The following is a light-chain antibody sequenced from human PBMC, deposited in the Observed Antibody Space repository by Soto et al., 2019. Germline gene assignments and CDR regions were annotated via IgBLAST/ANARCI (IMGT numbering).Light chain of an antibody. CDR2: EGS. J-gene: IGLJ1*01. CDR1: SSDVGTYNL. Sequence: QSVLTQPASVSGSPGQSITISCTGTSSDVGTYNLVSWYQHHPGKAPKLMIYEGSKRPSGVSNRFSGSKSSNTASLTISGLQAEDEADYYCCSYAGSSTYVFGTGTKVTVL. V-gene: IGLV2-23*01. CDR3: CSYAGSSTYV.